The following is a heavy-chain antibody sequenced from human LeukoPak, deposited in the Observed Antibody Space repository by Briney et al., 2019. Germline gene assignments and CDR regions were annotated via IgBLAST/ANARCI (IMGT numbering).Heavy chain of an antibody. Sequence: GGSLRLSCVASGFTFNTYAMAWVRQAPGKGLERVSSISGSGGSTNYADSVKGRFFISRDKSGNTLFLQMSSLRAEDTAVYYCAKASSSWYSEIDYWGQGTQVTVSS. CDR2: ISGSGGST. CDR1: GFTFNTYA. D-gene: IGHD6-13*01. J-gene: IGHJ4*02. CDR3: AKASSSWYSEIDY. V-gene: IGHV3-23*01.